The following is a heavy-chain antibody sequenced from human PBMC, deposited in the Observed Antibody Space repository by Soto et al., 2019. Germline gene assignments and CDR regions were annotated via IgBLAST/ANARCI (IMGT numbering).Heavy chain of an antibody. V-gene: IGHV1-8*01. CDR1: GYTFTSYD. CDR3: ARGKYCSSTSCPLNYHYGMDV. D-gene: IGHD2-2*01. Sequence: QVQLVQSGAEVKKPGASVKVSCKASGYTFTSYDINWVRQATGQGLEWMGWMNPNSGNTGYAQKFQGRVTMTRNTSISTAYMELSSLRSEDTAVYYCARGKYCSSTSCPLNYHYGMDVWGQGTTVTVSS. J-gene: IGHJ6*02. CDR2: MNPNSGNT.